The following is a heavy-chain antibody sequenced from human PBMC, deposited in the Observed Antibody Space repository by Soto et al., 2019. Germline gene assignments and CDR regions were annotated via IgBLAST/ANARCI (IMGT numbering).Heavy chain of an antibody. V-gene: IGHV1-3*01. D-gene: IGHD3-3*01. CDR2: INASNGTA. CDR3: ARDGDYYYGMDV. J-gene: IGHJ6*02. CDR1: GYTFTSDD. Sequence: ASVKVSCKASGYTFTSDDISWVRQAPGQRLEWMGWINASNGTAKYAQKFQGRVTITRDTSASTAYMELSSLRSEDTAVYYCARDGDYYYGMDVWGQGTTVTVSS.